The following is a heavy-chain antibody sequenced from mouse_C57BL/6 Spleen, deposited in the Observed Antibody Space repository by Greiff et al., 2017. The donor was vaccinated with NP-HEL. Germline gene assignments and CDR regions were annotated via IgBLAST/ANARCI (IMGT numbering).Heavy chain of an antibody. CDR1: GFTFSSYA. CDR2: ISSGGDYI. D-gene: IGHD1-1*01. V-gene: IGHV5-9-1*02. J-gene: IGHJ1*03. CDR3: TRETTVVDWYFDV. Sequence: VQLKESGEGLVKPGGSLKLSCAASGFTFSSYAMSWVRQTPEKRLEWVAYISSGGDYIYYADTVKGRFTISRDNARNTLYLQMSSLKSEDTAMYYCTRETTVVDWYFDVWGTGTTVTVSS.